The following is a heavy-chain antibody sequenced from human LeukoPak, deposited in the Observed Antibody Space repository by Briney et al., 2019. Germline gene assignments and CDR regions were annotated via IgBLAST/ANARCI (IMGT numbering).Heavy chain of an antibody. D-gene: IGHD3-22*01. CDR1: GGSISSGGYS. CDR3: ARGRDSSGYYAGDFDY. Sequence: SQTLSLTCAVSGGSISSGGYSWSWIRQPPGKGLEWIGYIYHSGSTYYNPSLKSRVTISVDTSKNQFSLKLSSVTAADTAVYYCARGRDSSGYYAGDFDYWGQGTLVTVSS. CDR2: IYHSGST. V-gene: IGHV4-30-2*01. J-gene: IGHJ4*02.